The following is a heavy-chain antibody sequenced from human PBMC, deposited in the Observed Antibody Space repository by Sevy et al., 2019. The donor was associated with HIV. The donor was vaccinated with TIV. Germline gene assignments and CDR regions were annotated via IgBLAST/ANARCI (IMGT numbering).Heavy chain of an antibody. CDR2: INHSGGT. J-gene: IGHJ3*02. CDR1: GGSFSGYY. CDR3: ARHCTGSSCSHAFDI. Sequence: SETLSLTCAVYGGSFSGYYWSWIRQPPGKGLEWIGEINHSGGTNYNPSLKSRVTISGITSKNQFSLKLNSVTAADTAVYYCARHCTGSSCSHAFDIWGQGTMVTVSS. V-gene: IGHV4-34*01. D-gene: IGHD2-15*01.